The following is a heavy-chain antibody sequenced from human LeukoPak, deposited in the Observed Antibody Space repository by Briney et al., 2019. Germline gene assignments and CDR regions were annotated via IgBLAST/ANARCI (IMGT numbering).Heavy chain of an antibody. J-gene: IGHJ4*02. V-gene: IGHV4-59*01. CDR1: GGSISSYY. D-gene: IGHD5-18*01. Sequence: PSETLSLTCTVSGGSISSYYWSWIRQPPGKGLEWIGYIYYSGSTNYNPSLKSRVTISVDTSKNQFSLKLSSVTAADTAVYYCASVDTAVSGYSDYWGQGTLVTVSS. CDR3: ASVDTAVSGYSDY. CDR2: IYYSGST.